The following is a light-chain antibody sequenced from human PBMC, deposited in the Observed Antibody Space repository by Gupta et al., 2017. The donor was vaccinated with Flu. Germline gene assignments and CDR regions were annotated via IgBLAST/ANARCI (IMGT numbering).Light chain of an antibody. V-gene: IGKV4-1*01. Sequence: YLGERATINCKSSQSVFYRPNNKNYLAWNPQKPGQPSKLLIHWASTRESGVPHRFSGSGSGTXFTLTIXSLQAEDVAVYYCQQYYSTPYTFGXGTKLEI. CDR2: WAS. J-gene: IGKJ2*01. CDR1: QSVFYRPNNKNY. CDR3: QQYYSTPYT.